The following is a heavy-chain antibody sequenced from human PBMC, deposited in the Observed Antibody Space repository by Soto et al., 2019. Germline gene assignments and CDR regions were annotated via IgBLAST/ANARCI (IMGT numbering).Heavy chain of an antibody. CDR1: GGSFSGYY. J-gene: IGHJ4*02. CDR3: ASLYCDSDC. CDR2: INHSGSA. V-gene: IGHV4-34*01. D-gene: IGHD2-2*02. Sequence: SETLSLTCAVYGGSFSGYYWSWIRQPPGRGLEWIGEINHSGSANVNPSLKSRVTISVDTSKNQFSLKLSSVTAADTAVYYCASLYCDSDCSGQGTLVTVSS.